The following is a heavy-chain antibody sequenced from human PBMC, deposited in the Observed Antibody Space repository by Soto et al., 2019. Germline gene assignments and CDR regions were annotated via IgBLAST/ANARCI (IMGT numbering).Heavy chain of an antibody. CDR3: ARVFGVSSRPRGYYYYYMDV. V-gene: IGHV3-21*01. CDR2: ISRNGNYI. CDR1: GFTFSNFH. Sequence: GGSLRLSCAASGFTFSNFHMNWVRQAPGEGLEWVSSISRNGNYIYYIDSVKGRFTISRDNAENSLYLQMNSLRAEDTAVYYCARVFGVSSRPRGYYYYYMDVWGKGTTVTVSS. J-gene: IGHJ6*03. D-gene: IGHD3-3*01.